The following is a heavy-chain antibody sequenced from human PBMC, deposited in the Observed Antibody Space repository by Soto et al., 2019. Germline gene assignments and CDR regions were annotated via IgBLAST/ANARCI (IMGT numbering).Heavy chain of an antibody. D-gene: IGHD2-15*01. Sequence: QVQLQESGPGLVKPSQTLSLTCTVSGGSIIDGQTYLNWIRQHPERGLEWMGYINYRGTTIYSPALKSRILISIDTSKNQFSLRLTSVTAADTAVYYCARDAPGVAPYWGQGTLVTVSS. CDR3: ARDAPGVAPY. CDR2: INYRGTT. CDR1: GGSIIDGQTY. V-gene: IGHV4-31*03. J-gene: IGHJ4*02.